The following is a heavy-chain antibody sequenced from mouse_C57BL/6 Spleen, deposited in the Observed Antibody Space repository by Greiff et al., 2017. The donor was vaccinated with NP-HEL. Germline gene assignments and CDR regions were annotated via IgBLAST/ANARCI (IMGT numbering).Heavy chain of an antibody. Sequence: QVQLKQSGAELVKPGASVKISCKASGYAFSSYWMNWVKQRPGKGLEWMGQIYPGDGDTNYNGKFKGKATLTADKSSSTAYMQLSSLTSEDSAVYFCARSGYYGSEGYAMDYGGQGTSVTVSS. D-gene: IGHD1-1*01. CDR1: GYAFSSYW. V-gene: IGHV1-80*01. CDR2: IYPGDGDT. CDR3: ARSGYYGSEGYAMDY. J-gene: IGHJ4*01.